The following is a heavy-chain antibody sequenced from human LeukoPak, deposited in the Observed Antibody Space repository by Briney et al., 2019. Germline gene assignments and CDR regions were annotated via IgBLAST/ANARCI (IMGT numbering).Heavy chain of an antibody. CDR1: GVSISTYH. D-gene: IGHD5-18*01. CDR3: ARLDTTGDY. J-gene: IGHJ4*02. V-gene: IGHV4-59*08. Sequence: PSETLSLTCTVSGVSISTYHWSWIRQPPGKRLEWIGYIYNNGDTNYNPSLKSRVTILVDTSKNQFSLKLSSVTAADTAVYYCARLDTTGDYWGQGTLVTVSS. CDR2: IYNNGDT.